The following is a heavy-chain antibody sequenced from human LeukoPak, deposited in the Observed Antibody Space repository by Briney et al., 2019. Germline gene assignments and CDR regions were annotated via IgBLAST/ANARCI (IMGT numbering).Heavy chain of an antibody. CDR2: TYYSGST. D-gene: IGHD6-13*01. V-gene: IGHV4-31*03. CDR1: GGSISSGGYY. Sequence: SETLSLTCTVSGGSISSGGYYWSWIRQHPGKGLEWIGYTYYSGSTYYNPSLKSRVTISVDTSKNQFSLKLSSVTAADTAVYYCATSIAAAGPFDYWGQGTLVTVSS. CDR3: ATSIAAAGPFDY. J-gene: IGHJ4*02.